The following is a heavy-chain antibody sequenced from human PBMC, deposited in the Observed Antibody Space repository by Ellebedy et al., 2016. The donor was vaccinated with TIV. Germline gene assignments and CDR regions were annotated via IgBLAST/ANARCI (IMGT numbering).Heavy chain of an antibody. V-gene: IGHV3-30*18. CDR1: GFTFSSYG. Sequence: GESLKISXAASGFTFSSYGMHWVRQAPGKGLEWVAVISYDGSNKYYADSVKGRFTISRDNSKNTLYLQMNSLRAEDTAVYYCAKDFGSGWYGEVYWGQGTLVTVSS. CDR2: ISYDGSNK. J-gene: IGHJ4*02. CDR3: AKDFGSGWYGEVY. D-gene: IGHD6-19*01.